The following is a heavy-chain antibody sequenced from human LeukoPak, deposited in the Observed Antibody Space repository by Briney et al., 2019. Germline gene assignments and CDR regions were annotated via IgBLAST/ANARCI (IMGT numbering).Heavy chain of an antibody. D-gene: IGHD6-19*01. CDR3: AATSIAVAAPPGFYYYYYYMDV. CDR2: FDPEDGER. J-gene: IGHJ6*03. Sequence: ASVKVSCKASGYTFTAYYMHWVRQAPGKGLEWMGGFDPEDGERIYAQKFQGRVTMTEDTSTDTAYMELSSLRSEDTAVYYCAATSIAVAAPPGFYYYYYYMDVWGKGTTVTVSS. CDR1: GYTFTAYY. V-gene: IGHV1-24*01.